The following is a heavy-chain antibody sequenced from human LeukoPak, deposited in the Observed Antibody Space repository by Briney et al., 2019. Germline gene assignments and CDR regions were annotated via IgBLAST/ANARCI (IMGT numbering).Heavy chain of an antibody. Sequence: SETLSLTCTVSSVSISSSNSYWGWIRQPPGKGLEWIGSIYYSGNTYYNASVKSRVTISIDSSKNQFSLMLSSVTAADTAVYYCARDSGTTGAVKFDPWGQGTLVTVSS. V-gene: IGHV4-39*02. CDR3: ARDSGTTGAVKFDP. J-gene: IGHJ5*02. CDR2: IYYSGNT. D-gene: IGHD3-10*01. CDR1: SVSISSSNSY.